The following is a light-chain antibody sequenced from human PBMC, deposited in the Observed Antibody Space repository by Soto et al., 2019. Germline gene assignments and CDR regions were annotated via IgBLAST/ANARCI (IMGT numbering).Light chain of an antibody. Sequence: QSVLTQPASVSGSPGQSIIISCTGTSSDVGSYNFVSWYQQHPGKAPKLMIYEVSKRPSGVSNRFSGSKSGNTASLTISGLQPEDEADYYSCSYSGNSGVVGGATKVTVL. CDR1: SSDVGSYNF. CDR2: EVS. CDR3: CSYSGNSGV. J-gene: IGLJ3*02. V-gene: IGLV2-23*02.